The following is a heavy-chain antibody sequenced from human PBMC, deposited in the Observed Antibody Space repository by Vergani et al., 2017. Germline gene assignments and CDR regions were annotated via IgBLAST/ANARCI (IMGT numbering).Heavy chain of an antibody. D-gene: IGHD3-22*01. CDR2: IYSGGST. CDR3: ASVSSGYYYYGMDV. CDR1: GFTVSSNY. J-gene: IGHJ6*02. V-gene: IGHV3-53*04. Sequence: EVQLVESGGGLVQPGGSLRLSCAASGFTVSSNYMSWVRQAPGKGLEWVSVIYSGGSTYYADSVKGRFTISRHNSKNTLYLQMNSLRADDTAVYYCASVSSGYYYYGMDVWGQGTTVTVSS.